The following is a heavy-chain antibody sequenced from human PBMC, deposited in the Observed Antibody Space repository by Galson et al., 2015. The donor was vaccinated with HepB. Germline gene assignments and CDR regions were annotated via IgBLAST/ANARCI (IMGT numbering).Heavy chain of an antibody. CDR3: ARSRGVGEYLEY. J-gene: IGHJ4*02. Sequence: SVKVSCKASGYTFTNYGISRERQAPGQGLEWMGWISAYNGNSNYAQMLRGRVTMTTDKSTTTAYMELRSLRSDDTAVYYSARSRGVGEYLEYWGQGTLVTVSS. CDR2: ISAYNGNS. D-gene: IGHD3-10*01. CDR1: GYTFTNYG. V-gene: IGHV1-18*01.